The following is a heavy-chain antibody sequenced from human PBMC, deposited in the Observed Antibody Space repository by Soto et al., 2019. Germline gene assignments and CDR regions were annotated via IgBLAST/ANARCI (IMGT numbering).Heavy chain of an antibody. J-gene: IGHJ4*02. V-gene: IGHV3-21*01. CDR2: ITSSSSYI. Sequence: GSLRLSCAASGFTFSLYSMIWVRQAPGKGLEWVASITSSSSYIYYEDSLKGRFTISRDNAKNSLFLQLDSLRAEDTAVYFCVRARSTDSRPDYWGQGTLVTVSS. CDR1: GFTFSLYS. D-gene: IGHD3-22*01. CDR3: VRARSTDSRPDY.